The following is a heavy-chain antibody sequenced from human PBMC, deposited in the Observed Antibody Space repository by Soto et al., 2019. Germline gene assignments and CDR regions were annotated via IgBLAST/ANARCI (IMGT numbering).Heavy chain of an antibody. D-gene: IGHD2-8*01. CDR2: ISYDGSNK. J-gene: IGHJ3*02. Sequence: QVQLVESGGGVVQPGRSLRLSCAASGFTFSFYGMHWVRQAPGKGLEWVAVISYDGSNKYYADSVKGRFTISRDNSKNXLXXXXXXXXXEXXXVYXXXXXXXXXXXXXXXIWGQGTMVTVSS. CDR3: XXXXXXXXXXXXXI. CDR1: GFTFSFYG. V-gene: IGHV3-30*03.